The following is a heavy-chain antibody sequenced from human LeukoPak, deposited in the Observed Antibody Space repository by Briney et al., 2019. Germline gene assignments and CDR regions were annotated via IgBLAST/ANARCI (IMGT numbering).Heavy chain of an antibody. CDR1: GGSISSGGYY. V-gene: IGHV4-31*03. D-gene: IGHD6-19*01. Sequence: SQTLSLTCTVSGGSISSGGYYWSWIRQHPGKGLEWIGYIYYSGSTYYNPSLKSRVTISVDTSKNQFSLKLSSVTAADTAVYYCARGEGIAVAGYYFDSWGQGTLVTVSS. J-gene: IGHJ4*02. CDR2: IYYSGST. CDR3: ARGEGIAVAGYYFDS.